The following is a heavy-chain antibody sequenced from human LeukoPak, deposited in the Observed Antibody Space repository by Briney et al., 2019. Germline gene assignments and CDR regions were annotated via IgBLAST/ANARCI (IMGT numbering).Heavy chain of an antibody. J-gene: IGHJ4*02. V-gene: IGHV3-15*01. CDR1: GFTFSNAW. CDR2: IKSKTDGGTT. CDR3: TTADYCGGDCPPGY. Sequence: GGSLRLSCAASGFTFSNAWTSWVRQAPGKGLEWVGRIKSKTDGGTTDYAAPVKGRFTISRDDSKNTLYLQMNSLKTEDTAVYYCTTADYCGGDCPPGYWGQGTLVTVSS. D-gene: IGHD2-21*02.